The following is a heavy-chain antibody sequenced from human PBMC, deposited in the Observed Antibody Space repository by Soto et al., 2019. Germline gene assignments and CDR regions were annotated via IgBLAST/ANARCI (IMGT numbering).Heavy chain of an antibody. CDR3: AREYYDFWSGYYTVLNWFDF. D-gene: IGHD3-3*01. CDR1: GYTFTSYA. V-gene: IGHV1-3*01. J-gene: IGHJ5*01. Sequence: ASVKVSCKASGYTFTSYAMHWVRQAPRQRLEWMGWINAGNGNTKYSQKFQGRVTITRDTSASTAYMELSSLRSEDTAVYYCAREYYDFWSGYYTVLNWFDFWGQGTLVTVSS. CDR2: INAGNGNT.